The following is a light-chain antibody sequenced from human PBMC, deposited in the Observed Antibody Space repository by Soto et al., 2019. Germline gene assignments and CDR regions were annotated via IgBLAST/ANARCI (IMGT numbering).Light chain of an antibody. CDR1: SSDVGGYDY. J-gene: IGLJ3*02. CDR3: SSYAGSNNLP. CDR2: EVS. Sequence: QSVLTQPASVSGSPGQSITISCSGTSSDVGGYDYVSWYQQHPDKAPKLMLYEVSNRPSGVPDRFSGSKSGNTASLTVSGLQAEDEADYYCSSYAGSNNLPFGGGTKLTVL. V-gene: IGLV2-8*01.